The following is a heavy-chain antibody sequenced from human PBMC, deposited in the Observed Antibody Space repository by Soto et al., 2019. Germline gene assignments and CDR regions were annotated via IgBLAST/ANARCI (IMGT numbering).Heavy chain of an antibody. CDR3: ARMLADPMRSLFYFDL. D-gene: IGHD3-3*02. CDR2: ILSNGEK. Sequence: RPKLINPKETLRLSCSSCGFSLPSQSLGVSWVRQPPRKALEWLAHILSNGEKSYTTSLKTRLSISTDTSKSQVVLTMTNMAPADTGTYYCARMLADPMRSLFYFDLWGQGTPVTVS. CDR1: GFSLPSQSLG. J-gene: IGHJ4*02. V-gene: IGHV2-26*01.